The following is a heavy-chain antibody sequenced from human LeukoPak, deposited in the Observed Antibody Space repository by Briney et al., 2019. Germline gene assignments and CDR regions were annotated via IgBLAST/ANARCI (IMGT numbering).Heavy chain of an antibody. J-gene: IGHJ3*02. CDR1: GFTFENYA. CDR3: AKALRVGDDAFDI. Sequence: GRSLRLSCAAAGFTFENYAMHWVRQAPGKGLEWVSGISWNSGTIGYADSVKGRFTISRDNGMKSLSLQMNSLRHEDSALYYCAKALRVGDDAFDIWGQGTLVTVSS. CDR2: ISWNSGTI. D-gene: IGHD1-26*01. V-gene: IGHV3-9*01.